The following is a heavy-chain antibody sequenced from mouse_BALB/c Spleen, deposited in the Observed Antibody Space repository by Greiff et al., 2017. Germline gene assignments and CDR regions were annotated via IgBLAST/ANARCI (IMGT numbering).Heavy chain of an antibody. CDR3: ATPYYGSPWFAY. CDR1: GYTFTDYN. V-gene: IGHV1S29*02. CDR2: IYPYNGGT. J-gene: IGHJ3*01. Sequence: VQLQQSGPELVKPGASVKISCKASGYTFTDYNMHWVKQSHGKSLEWIGYIYPYNGGTGYNQKFKSKATLTVDNSSSTAYMELRSLTSEDSAVYYCATPYYGSPWFAYWGQGTLVTVSA. D-gene: IGHD1-2*01.